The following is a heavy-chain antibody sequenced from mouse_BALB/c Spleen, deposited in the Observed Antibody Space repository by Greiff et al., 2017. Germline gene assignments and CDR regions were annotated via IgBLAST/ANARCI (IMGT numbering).Heavy chain of an antibody. CDR2: ISSGSSTI. D-gene: IGHD2-4*01. CDR1: GFTFSSFG. CDR3: ARDYGYAMDY. V-gene: IGHV5-17*02. J-gene: IGHJ4*01. Sequence: EVQGVESGGGLVQPGGSRKLSCAASGFTFSSFGMHWVRQAPEKGLEWVAYISSGSSTIYYADTVKGRFTISRDYPKNTLFLQMTSLRSEDTAMYYCARDYGYAMDYWGQGTSVTVSS.